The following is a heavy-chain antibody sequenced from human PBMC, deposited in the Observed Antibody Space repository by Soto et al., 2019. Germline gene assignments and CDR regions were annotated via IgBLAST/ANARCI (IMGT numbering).Heavy chain of an antibody. D-gene: IGHD3-10*01. V-gene: IGHV3-23*01. Sequence: EVHLLESGGGLVQPGGSLRLSCAASGFTFSNYAMTWVRQAPGKGLEWVSVISGTGGGTNNADSAKGRFTTSRDNSKNTLYLQMNSLRAEDTAVYYCAKRAFYGSGIQNYHGMDVGGQGTAVTVSS. CDR3: AKRAFYGSGIQNYHGMDV. CDR2: ISGTGGGT. CDR1: GFTFSNYA. J-gene: IGHJ6*02.